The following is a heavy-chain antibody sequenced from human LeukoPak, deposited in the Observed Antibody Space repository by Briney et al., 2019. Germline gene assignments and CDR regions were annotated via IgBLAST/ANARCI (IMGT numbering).Heavy chain of an antibody. CDR3: AKSYNGYESKPDY. CDR2: ISYDGSNK. J-gene: IGHJ4*02. V-gene: IGHV3-30-3*02. D-gene: IGHD5-12*01. CDR1: GFTFSSYA. Sequence: GGSLRLSCAASGFTFSSYAMHWVRQAPGKGLEWVAVISYDGSNKYYADSVKGRFTISRDNSKNTLYLQMNSLRAEDTAVYYCAKSYNGYESKPDYWGQGTLVTVSS.